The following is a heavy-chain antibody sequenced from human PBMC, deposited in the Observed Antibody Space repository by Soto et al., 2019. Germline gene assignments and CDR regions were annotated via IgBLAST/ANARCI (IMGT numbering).Heavy chain of an antibody. V-gene: IGHV1-2*02. CDR2: INPNSGAT. D-gene: IGHD1-26*01. Sequence: QVQLVQSGAEVKKPGASVKVSCKASGYTFTGYYMDWVRQAPGQGLEWMGWINPNSGATNYAQKCQGRVTMTRDTSISTAYMELSRLRSDDTAVYYCARDDVRGAGGNWFDPWGQGTLVTVSS. CDR3: ARDDVRGAGGNWFDP. J-gene: IGHJ5*02. CDR1: GYTFTGYY.